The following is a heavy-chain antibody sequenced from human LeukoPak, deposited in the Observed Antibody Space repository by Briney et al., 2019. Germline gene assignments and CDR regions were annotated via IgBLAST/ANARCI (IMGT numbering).Heavy chain of an antibody. J-gene: IGHJ4*02. CDR3: ARYASGSNAPFDY. V-gene: IGHV3-23*01. D-gene: IGHD3-10*01. CDR1: GFTFSNYA. Sequence: GGSLRLSCVVSGFTFSNYAMSWVRQAPGTGLEWVSGISGSDGRTYYADSVKGRFTISRDNSGNTLFLQMNSLRAEDTAVYYCARYASGSNAPFDYWGQGTQVTVSS. CDR2: ISGSDGRT.